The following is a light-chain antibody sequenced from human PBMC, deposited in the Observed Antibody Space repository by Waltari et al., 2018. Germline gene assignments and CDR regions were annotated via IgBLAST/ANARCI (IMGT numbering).Light chain of an antibody. CDR2: EDN. V-gene: IGLV6-57*03. CDR3: QSFDSSHVV. J-gene: IGLJ2*01. Sequence: FMLTQPHSVSESPGKTVTISCTRSSGNIATNYVQWYQQGPGSAPTKVIYEDNQRPSGVPVRFSGSIDSSSNSASLIISGRKAEDEADYYCQSFDSSHVVFGGGTKLTVL. CDR1: SGNIATNY.